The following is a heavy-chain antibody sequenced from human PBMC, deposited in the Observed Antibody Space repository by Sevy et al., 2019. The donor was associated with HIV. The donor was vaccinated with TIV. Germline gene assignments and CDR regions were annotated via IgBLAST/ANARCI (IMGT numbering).Heavy chain of an antibody. CDR2: IYYSGST. D-gene: IGHD6-13*01. V-gene: IGHV4-39*01. CDR3: ARISAAAVLFDY. Sequence: GSLRLSCTVSGGSISSSSYYWGWIRQPPGKGLEWIGSIYYSGSTYYNPSLKSRVTISVDTSKNQFSLKLSSVTAADTAVYYCARISAAAVLFDYWGQGTLVTVSS. J-gene: IGHJ4*02. CDR1: GGSISSSSYY.